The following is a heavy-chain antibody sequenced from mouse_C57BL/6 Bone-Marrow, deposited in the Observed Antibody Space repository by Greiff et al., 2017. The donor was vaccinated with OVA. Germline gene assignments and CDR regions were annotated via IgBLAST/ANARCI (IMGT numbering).Heavy chain of an antibody. CDR1: GYAFTNYL. Sequence: VQLQQSGAELVRPGTSVKVSCKASGYAFTNYLIEWVKQRPGQGLEWIGVINPGSGGTNYNEKFKGKATLTADKSSSTAYMQLSSLTSEDSAVYFCASAFYAMDYWGQGTSVTVSS. CDR3: ASAFYAMDY. J-gene: IGHJ4*01. D-gene: IGHD6-1*01. V-gene: IGHV1-54*01. CDR2: INPGSGGT.